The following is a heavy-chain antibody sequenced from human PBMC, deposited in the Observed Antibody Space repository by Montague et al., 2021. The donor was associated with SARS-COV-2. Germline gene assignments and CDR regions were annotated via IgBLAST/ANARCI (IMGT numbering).Heavy chain of an antibody. CDR1: GGSMRRYY. CDR3: ARRGTGNYEILDY. CDR2: IYDSGGA. J-gene: IGHJ4*02. V-gene: IGHV4-59*01. D-gene: IGHD3-3*01. Sequence: SETLSLTCTISGGSMRRYYWTWIRQPPEKELEWIGSIYDSGGARYNPSLKSRVSISVDASKNQFSLRVTSVTAADTAVYFCARRGTGNYEILDYWGQGILVTVSS.